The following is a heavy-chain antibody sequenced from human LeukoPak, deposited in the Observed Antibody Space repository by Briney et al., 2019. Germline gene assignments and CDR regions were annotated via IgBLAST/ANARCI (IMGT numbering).Heavy chain of an antibody. J-gene: IGHJ4*02. Sequence: GGSLRLSCAASGFTFSSYGMSWVRQAPGKGLEWVSAISGSGAKTYYADSVKGRFTISRDNSKNTLYLQMNSLRAEDTAVYYCAKDWGNYAFDSWGQGTLITVSS. D-gene: IGHD4-11*01. CDR3: AKDWGNYAFDS. V-gene: IGHV3-23*01. CDR1: GFTFSSYG. CDR2: ISGSGAKT.